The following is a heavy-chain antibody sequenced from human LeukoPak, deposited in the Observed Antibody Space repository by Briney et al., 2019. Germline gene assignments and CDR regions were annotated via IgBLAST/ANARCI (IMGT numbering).Heavy chain of an antibody. V-gene: IGHV4-34*01. J-gene: IGHJ3*02. Sequence: PSETLSLTCAVYGGSFSGYYWSWIHQPPGKGLEWIGEINHSGSTNYNPSLKSRVTISVDTSKNQFSLKLSSVTAADTAVYYCARGVWFMNAFDIWGQGTMVTVSS. CDR1: GGSFSGYY. CDR3: ARGVWFMNAFDI. CDR2: INHSGST. D-gene: IGHD3-10*01.